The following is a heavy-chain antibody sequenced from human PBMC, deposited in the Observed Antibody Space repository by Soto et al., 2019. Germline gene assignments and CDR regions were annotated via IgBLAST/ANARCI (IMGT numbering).Heavy chain of an antibody. CDR1: GGTFSGYY. J-gene: IGHJ4*02. CDR3: ATSALRFLEWLPSAPLDY. CDR2: INHSGTT. V-gene: IGHV4-34*08. Sequence: SETLSLTCAVYGGTFSGYYWSWIRQPPGKGLEWIGEINHSGTTNYNPSLKSRVTISADTSRNQFSLKLSSVTAADTAVYYCATSALRFLEWLPSAPLDYWGQGTLVTVSS. D-gene: IGHD3-3*01.